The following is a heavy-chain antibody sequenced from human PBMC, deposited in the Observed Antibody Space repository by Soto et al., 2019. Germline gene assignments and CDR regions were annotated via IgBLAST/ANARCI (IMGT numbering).Heavy chain of an antibody. CDR1: GGTFSTYT. CDR2: IIPIFGTP. CDR3: ARGLECRGYCLDKPTWFGP. J-gene: IGHJ5*02. V-gene: IGHV1-69*06. Sequence: SVQVPCKASGGTFSTYTFSWVRQAPGQGLEWMGRIIPIFGTPYYAQKFQGRVTITADKSTSTVYMELSSLGSDDAAVYFCARGLECRGYCLDKPTWFGPWGQGTLVTVSS. D-gene: IGHD2-15*01.